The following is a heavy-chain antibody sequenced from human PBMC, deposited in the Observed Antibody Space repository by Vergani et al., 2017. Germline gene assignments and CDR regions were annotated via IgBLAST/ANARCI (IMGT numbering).Heavy chain of an antibody. CDR3: ARQKDYYMDV. CDR2: IFHSGNT. CDR1: GYSINSDYC. V-gene: IGHV4-38-2*02. J-gene: IGHJ6*03. Sequence: QVQLQASGPGLVKPSETLSLTCTISGYSINSDYCWGWIRQPPGKGLEWIGSIFHSGNTFYNPSLKSRVTISIDTSKNQFSLKLTSVTAADTALYYCARQKDYYMDVWGKGP.